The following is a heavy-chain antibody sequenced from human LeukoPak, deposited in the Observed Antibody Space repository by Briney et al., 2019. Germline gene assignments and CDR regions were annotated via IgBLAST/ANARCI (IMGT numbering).Heavy chain of an antibody. J-gene: IGHJ4*02. CDR1: GYTFISYG. D-gene: IGHD4-17*01. CDR3: ARAGYYGDYGDY. CDR2: ISAYNGNT. Sequence: ASVKVSCKASGYTFISYGISWVRQAPGQGREWMGWISAYNGNTNYAQKLQGRVTMTTDTSTSTAYMELRSLRSDDTAVYYCARAGYYGDYGDYWGQGTLVTVSS. V-gene: IGHV1-18*04.